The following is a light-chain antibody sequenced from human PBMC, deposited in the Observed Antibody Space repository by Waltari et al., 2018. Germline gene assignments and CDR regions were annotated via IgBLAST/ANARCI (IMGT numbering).Light chain of an antibody. J-gene: IGLJ3*02. CDR1: APSIAPFG. V-gene: IGLV1-40*01. Sequence: QSVLTQAPSVSGAPGQRVTLSCTGGAPSIAPFGVTWSQTLPGRVPKLLIYENTNRPSGVPDRFSGSKSGTSASLAIEGLQPEDEGDYYCQSYDNSLRGSLLFGGGTKLAVL. CDR2: ENT. CDR3: QSYDNSLRGSLL.